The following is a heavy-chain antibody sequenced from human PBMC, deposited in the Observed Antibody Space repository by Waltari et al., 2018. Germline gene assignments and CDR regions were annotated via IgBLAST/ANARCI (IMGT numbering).Heavy chain of an antibody. J-gene: IGHJ4*02. Sequence: QVQLVQSVGGVAQPGTSLRLSCAGSGFSFGTYGMHWVRQAPGKGLEWVAVIRSDGNEKYYADSVKGRFTISKDNSKNTLYLQMNSLRAEDTAMYYCAKVCCSGSAGHYFDCWGQGTQVTVSS. CDR1: GFSFGTYG. CDR2: IRSDGNEK. V-gene: IGHV3-30*02. CDR3: AKVCCSGSAGHYFDC. D-gene: IGHD3-10*02.